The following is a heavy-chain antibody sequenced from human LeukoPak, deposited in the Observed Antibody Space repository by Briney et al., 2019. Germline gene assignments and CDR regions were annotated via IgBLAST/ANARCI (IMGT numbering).Heavy chain of an antibody. V-gene: IGHV3-74*01. CDR3: ASASSHRIAAGGDY. D-gene: IGHD6-13*01. CDR1: GFTFSNYW. J-gene: IGHJ4*02. Sequence: GGSLRLSCAASGFTFSNYWMHWVRQAPGKGLVWVLRINSDGSSRNYADSVKGRFTISRDNAKNTLYLQMNSLRAEDTAVYYCASASSHRIAAGGDYWGQGTLVTVSS. CDR2: INSDGSSR.